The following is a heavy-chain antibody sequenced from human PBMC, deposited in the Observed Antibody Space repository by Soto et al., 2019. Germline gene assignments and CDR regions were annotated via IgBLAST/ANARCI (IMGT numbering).Heavy chain of an antibody. V-gene: IGHV1-46*03. CDR2: INPSGGST. J-gene: IGHJ4*02. Sequence: GSAKVSCKASGYSFTSYYMHWVRQAPGQGLEWMGIINPSGGSTNYAQKFQGRVTMTRDTSTSTVYMELSSLRSEDTAVYYCSRESLRGSAGYYFDSWGQGTLVTLSS. CDR3: SRESLRGSAGYYFDS. CDR1: GYSFTSYY. D-gene: IGHD3-16*01.